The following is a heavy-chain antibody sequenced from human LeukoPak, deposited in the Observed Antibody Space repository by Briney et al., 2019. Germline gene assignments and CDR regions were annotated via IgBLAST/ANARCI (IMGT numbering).Heavy chain of an antibody. CDR2: INHSGST. Sequence: SETLSLTCAVYGGSFSGYYWSWIRQPPGKGLEWIGEINHSGSTNYNPSLKSRVTISVDTSKNQFSLKLSSVTAADTAVYYCARVGYYDSSGYYEFDPWGQGTLVTVSS. CDR3: ARVGYYDSSGYYEFDP. J-gene: IGHJ5*02. CDR1: GGSFSGYY. V-gene: IGHV4-34*01. D-gene: IGHD3-22*01.